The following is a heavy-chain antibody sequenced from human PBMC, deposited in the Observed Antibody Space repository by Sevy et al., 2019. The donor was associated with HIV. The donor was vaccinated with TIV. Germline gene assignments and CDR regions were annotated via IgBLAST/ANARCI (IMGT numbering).Heavy chain of an antibody. CDR1: GFNFNNHA. CDR3: ARDRKVLLVVYAIPFDVFDI. CDR2: IRYDGSKE. Sequence: GGSLRLSCVASGFNFNNHAMHWVRQAPGKGLEWVAFIRYDGSKEFYAASVKGRFTISRDNSKNTLYLEMNSLRPEDTAVYYCARDRKVLLVVYAIPFDVFDIWGQGTMVTVSS. D-gene: IGHD2-8*02. J-gene: IGHJ3*02. V-gene: IGHV3-30*02.